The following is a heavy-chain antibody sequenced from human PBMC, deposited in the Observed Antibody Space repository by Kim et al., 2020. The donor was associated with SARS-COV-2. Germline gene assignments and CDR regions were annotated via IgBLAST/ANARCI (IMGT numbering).Heavy chain of an antibody. CDR1: GFTFSSYW. V-gene: IGHV3-74*01. CDR3: ARSAYSTMYDY. J-gene: IGHJ4*02. Sequence: GGSLRLSCAASGFTFSSYWMHWVRQTPGKGLVWVSRANSDMSTTDYADSVKGRFTVSRDNAKNTLYLQMNSLRDEDTAVYYCARSAYSTMYDYWGQGTL. CDR2: ANSDMSTT. D-gene: IGHD4-4*01.